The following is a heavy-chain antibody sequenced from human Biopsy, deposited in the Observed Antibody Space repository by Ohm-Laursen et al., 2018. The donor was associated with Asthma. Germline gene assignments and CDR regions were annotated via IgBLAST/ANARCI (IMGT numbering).Heavy chain of an antibody. CDR2: IKHDGSEN. CDR1: GFTFGDYW. V-gene: IGHV3-7*01. Sequence: SLRLSCAASGFTFGDYWMSWVRQVPGRGLEWVATIKHDGSENNHVDSLKGRFTISRDNAKNSLYLQMNSLRAEDTAVYYCARTFHFWSPYHAEHYQRWGQGTLVTVSS. J-gene: IGHJ1*01. D-gene: IGHD3-3*02. CDR3: ARTFHFWSPYHAEHYQR.